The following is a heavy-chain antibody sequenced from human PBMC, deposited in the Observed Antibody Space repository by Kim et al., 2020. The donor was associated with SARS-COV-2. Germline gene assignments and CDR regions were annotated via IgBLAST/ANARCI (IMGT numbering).Heavy chain of an antibody. Sequence: GGSLRLSCAASGFTFSSYGMHWVRQAPGKGLEWVAVIWYDGSNKYYADSVKGRFTISRDNSKNTLYLQMNSLRAEDTAVYYCARGSYSSGQFDLWGRGTLVTVSS. J-gene: IGHJ2*01. D-gene: IGHD6-19*01. V-gene: IGHV3-33*01. CDR2: IWYDGSNK. CDR3: ARGSYSSGQFDL. CDR1: GFTFSSYG.